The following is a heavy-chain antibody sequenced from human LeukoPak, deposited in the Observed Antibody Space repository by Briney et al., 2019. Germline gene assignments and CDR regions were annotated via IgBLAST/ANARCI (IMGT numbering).Heavy chain of an antibody. V-gene: IGHV3-74*01. CDR3: ASPRGYSYGFAFDI. CDR1: GFTFSDHY. J-gene: IGHJ3*02. D-gene: IGHD5-18*01. Sequence: GSLRLSFAASGFTFSDHYMSWIRQAPGKGLVWVSHINSDGSRTSYADSVKGRFTISRDNAKNTLYLQMNSLRAEDTAVYYCASPRGYSYGFAFDIWGQGTMVTVSS. CDR2: INSDGSRT.